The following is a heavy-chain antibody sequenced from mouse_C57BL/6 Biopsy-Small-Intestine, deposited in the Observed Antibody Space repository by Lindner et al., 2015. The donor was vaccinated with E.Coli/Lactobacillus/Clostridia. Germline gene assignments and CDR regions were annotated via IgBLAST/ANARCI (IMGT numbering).Heavy chain of an antibody. CDR1: GYAFSSYW. J-gene: IGHJ3*01. Sequence: VQLQESGAELVKPGASVKISCKASGYAFSSYWMNWVKQRPGKGLEWIGQIYPGDGDTNYNGKFKGKATLTADKSSSTAYMQLSSLTSEDSAVYFCARSGTGTGFAYWGQGTLVTVSA. V-gene: IGHV1-80*01. CDR3: ARSGTGTGFAY. D-gene: IGHD4-1*01. CDR2: IYPGDGDT.